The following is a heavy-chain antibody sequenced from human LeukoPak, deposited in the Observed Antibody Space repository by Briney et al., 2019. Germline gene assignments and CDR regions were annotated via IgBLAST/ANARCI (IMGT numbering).Heavy chain of an antibody. CDR1: GGTFSSYA. D-gene: IGHD3-22*01. J-gene: IGHJ4*02. CDR2: IISILGTT. Sequence: GASVKVSCKASGGTFSSYAISWVRQAPGQGLEWMGGIISILGTTKYAQKFQGRVTITADESTSTANMELSSLRSEDTAVYYCARSGDSSGYYYGERYWGQGTLVTVSS. V-gene: IGHV1-69*13. CDR3: ARSGDSSGYYYGERY.